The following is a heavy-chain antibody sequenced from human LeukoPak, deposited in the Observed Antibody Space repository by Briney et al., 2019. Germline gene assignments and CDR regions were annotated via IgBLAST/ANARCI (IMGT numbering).Heavy chain of an antibody. CDR1: GFTFTGYA. V-gene: IGHV3-23*01. CDR2: ISGSGGST. CDR3: AKDVRYPYYYMDV. D-gene: IGHD1-26*01. J-gene: IGHJ6*03. Sequence: GGSLRLSCAASGFTFTGYAMSWVRQAPGKGLEWDSAISGSGGSTYYADSVKGRFTISRDNSKNMLYLQMNSLRAEDTAVYYCAKDVRYPYYYMDVWGKGTTVTVSS.